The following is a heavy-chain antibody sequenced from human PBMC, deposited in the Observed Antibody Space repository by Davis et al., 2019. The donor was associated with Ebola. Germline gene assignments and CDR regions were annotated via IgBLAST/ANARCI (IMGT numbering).Heavy chain of an antibody. Sequence: GESLKISCEASGFTFSNYDMHWVRQVTGKGLEWVSAIGTAGDTYYPGSVKGRFTISRENAKNSLYLQMNSLRAGDTAVYYCAKSHCSGGSCPYYFDFWGQGTLVTVSS. V-gene: IGHV3-13*01. CDR1: GFTFSNYD. D-gene: IGHD2-15*01. CDR3: AKSHCSGGSCPYYFDF. CDR2: IGTAGDT. J-gene: IGHJ4*02.